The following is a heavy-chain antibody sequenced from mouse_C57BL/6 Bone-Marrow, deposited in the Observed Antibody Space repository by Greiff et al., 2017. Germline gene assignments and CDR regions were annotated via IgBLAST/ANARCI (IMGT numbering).Heavy chain of an antibody. CDR2: IDPSDSYT. V-gene: IGHV1-69*01. Sequence: QVQLQQPGAELVMPGASVKLSCKASGYTFTSYWMHWVKQRPGQGLEWIGEIDPSDSYTNYNQKFKGKSTLTVDKSSSTAYMQLSSLTSEDSAVYDCAREGYYAMDYWGQGTSVTVSS. CDR3: AREGYYAMDY. CDR1: GYTFTSYW. J-gene: IGHJ4*01.